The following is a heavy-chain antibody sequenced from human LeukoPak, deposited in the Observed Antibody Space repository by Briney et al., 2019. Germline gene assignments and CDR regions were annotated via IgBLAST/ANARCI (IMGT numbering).Heavy chain of an antibody. D-gene: IGHD3-22*01. CDR2: IYYSGST. CDR1: GGSISSGGYY. Sequence: SETLSLTCTVSGGSISSGGYYWSWIRQHPGKGLEWIGYIYYSGSTYYNPSLKSRVTISVDTSKNQFSLKLSSVTAADTAVYYCARDERHYYDSSGYSSWFDPWGQGTLVTVSS. V-gene: IGHV4-31*03. J-gene: IGHJ5*02. CDR3: ARDERHYYDSSGYSSWFDP.